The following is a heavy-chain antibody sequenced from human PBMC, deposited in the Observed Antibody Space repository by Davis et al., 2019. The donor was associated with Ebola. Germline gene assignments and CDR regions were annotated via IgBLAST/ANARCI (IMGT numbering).Heavy chain of an antibody. CDR3: ARVEGDHKWFDP. D-gene: IGHD3-16*01. V-gene: IGHV1-18*01. CDR1: GYTFINYG. J-gene: IGHJ5*02. CDR2: ISGDNVNR. Sequence: ASVKVSCKTSGYTFINYGLSWVRQAPGQGLEWMGWISGDNVNRNYAQKLQGRLTMTTDTSTSTAYMELRSLRSDDTAVYYCARVEGDHKWFDPWGQGTLVTVSS.